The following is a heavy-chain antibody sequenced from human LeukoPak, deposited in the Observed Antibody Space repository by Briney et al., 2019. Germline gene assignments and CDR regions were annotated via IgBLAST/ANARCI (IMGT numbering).Heavy chain of an antibody. V-gene: IGHV1-18*01. CDR1: GYTFTSYG. D-gene: IGHD3-3*01. CDR2: ISAYNGNT. Sequence: GASVKVSCKASGYTFTSYGISWVRQAPGQGLEWMGWISAYNGNTNYAQKLQGRVTMTTDTSTSTAYMELRSLRSDDTAVYYCARVELHYDFWSGPGKYYFDYWGQGTLVTVSS. J-gene: IGHJ4*02. CDR3: ARVELHYDFWSGPGKYYFDY.